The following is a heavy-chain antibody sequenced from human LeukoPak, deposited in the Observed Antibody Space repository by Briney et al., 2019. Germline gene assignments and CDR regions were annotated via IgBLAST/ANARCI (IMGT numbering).Heavy chain of an antibody. CDR1: GGSFSDYY. CDR3: ASTTVRSGF. V-gene: IGHV4-34*01. J-gene: IGHJ4*02. CDR2: INHTGST. Sequence: SETLSLTCAVYGGSFSDYYWNWIRQPPGKGLEWIGEINHTGSTHYNPSLKSRVTISVDTSKNQFSLRLSSVTAADTAVYYCASTTVRSGFWGQGTLVTVSS. D-gene: IGHD4-17*01.